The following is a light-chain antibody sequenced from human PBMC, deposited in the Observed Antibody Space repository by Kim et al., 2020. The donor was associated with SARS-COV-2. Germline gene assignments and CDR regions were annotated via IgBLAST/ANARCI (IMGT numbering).Light chain of an antibody. CDR3: SSYTSSSTRV. Sequence: GQAITISCPGTSGDVGGYNYVSWYPQHPGKAPKLMIYDVSNRPSGVSNRFSGSKSGNTASLTISGLQAEDEADYYCSSYTSSSTRVFGGGTQLTVL. V-gene: IGLV2-14*03. CDR2: DVS. CDR1: SGDVGGYNY. J-gene: IGLJ2*01.